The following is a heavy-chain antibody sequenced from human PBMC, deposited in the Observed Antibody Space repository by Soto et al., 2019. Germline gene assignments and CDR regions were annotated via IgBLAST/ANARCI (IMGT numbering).Heavy chain of an antibody. Sequence: GGSLRLSCAASGFTFDDYAMHWVRQAPGKGLEWVSGISWNSGSIGYADSVKGRFTISRDNAKNSLYLQMNSLRAEDTALYYCAKDLYGSGSQGYYYYYMDVWGEGTTVTVSS. D-gene: IGHD3-10*01. CDR3: AKDLYGSGSQGYYYYYMDV. V-gene: IGHV3-9*01. CDR2: ISWNSGSI. J-gene: IGHJ6*03. CDR1: GFTFDDYA.